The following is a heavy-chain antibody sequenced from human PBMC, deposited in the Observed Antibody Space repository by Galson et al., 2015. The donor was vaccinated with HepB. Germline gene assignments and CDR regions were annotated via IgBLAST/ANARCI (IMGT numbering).Heavy chain of an antibody. CDR2: INSDGSST. V-gene: IGHV3-74*01. J-gene: IGHJ4*02. CDR3: ARDPEEVGATGLLDY. CDR1: GFTFSSYW. D-gene: IGHD1-26*01. Sequence: SLRLSCAASGFTFSSYWMHWVRQAPGKGLVWVSRINSDGSSTSYADSVKGRFTISRDNAKNTLYLQMNSLRAEDTAVYYCARDPEEVGATGLLDYWGQGTLVTVSS.